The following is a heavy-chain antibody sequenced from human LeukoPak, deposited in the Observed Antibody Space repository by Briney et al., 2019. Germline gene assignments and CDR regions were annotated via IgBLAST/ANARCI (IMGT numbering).Heavy chain of an antibody. D-gene: IGHD2-15*01. Sequence: GGSLRLSCAASGFTFSSYWMSWVRQAPGKGLEWVANIKQDGSEKYYVDSVKGRFTISRDNAKNSVYLQMKSLRAEDTAVYYCARVGCTGGSCYSGSDYFDYWGQGTLVTVSS. J-gene: IGHJ4*02. CDR3: ARVGCTGGSCYSGSDYFDY. V-gene: IGHV3-7*01. CDR1: GFTFSSYW. CDR2: IKQDGSEK.